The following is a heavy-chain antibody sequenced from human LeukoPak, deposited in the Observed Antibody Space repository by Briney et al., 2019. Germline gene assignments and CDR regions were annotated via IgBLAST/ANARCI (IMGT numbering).Heavy chain of an antibody. CDR2: MNPNSGNT. V-gene: IGHV1-8*01. CDR3: ARVPYSSSWPYYYYYYMDV. Sequence: GASVKVSCKASGYTFTSYDISWVRQATGQGLEWMGWMNPNSGNTGYAQKFQGRVTITRNTSISTAYMELSSLRSEDTAVYYCARVPYSSSWPYYYYYYMDVWGKGTTVTVSS. J-gene: IGHJ6*03. CDR1: GYTFTSYD. D-gene: IGHD6-13*01.